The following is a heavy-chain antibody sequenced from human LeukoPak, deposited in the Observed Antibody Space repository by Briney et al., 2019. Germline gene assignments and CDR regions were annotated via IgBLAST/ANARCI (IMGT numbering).Heavy chain of an antibody. Sequence: GGSLRLSCAASGFTFSSYSLNWVRQAPGKGLEWVSSISSSSSYIYYADSVKGRFTISRDNAKNSLYLQMNSLRAEDTAVYHCAGVFGDPSDYWGQGTLVTVSS. J-gene: IGHJ4*02. CDR1: GFTFSSYS. CDR2: ISSSSSYI. CDR3: AGVFGDPSDY. V-gene: IGHV3-21*01. D-gene: IGHD3-16*01.